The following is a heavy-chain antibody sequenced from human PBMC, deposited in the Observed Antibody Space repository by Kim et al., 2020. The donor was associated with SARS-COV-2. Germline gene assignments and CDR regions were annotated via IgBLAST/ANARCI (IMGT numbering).Heavy chain of an antibody. CDR1: GGSMNSGTFY. Sequence: SETLCLTCTVSGGSMNSGTFYWGWIRQAPGMGLEWIGNIYKDGSAYYNPSLKSRVTISVDPSTNQFSLQLRYVTAADTSVYYCGRHAGSRGYYGSASYYYLDFWGQGTLVTVSS. CDR3: GRHAGSRGYYGSASYYYLDF. D-gene: IGHD3-10*01. J-gene: IGHJ4*02. V-gene: IGHV4-39*01. CDR2: IYKDGSA.